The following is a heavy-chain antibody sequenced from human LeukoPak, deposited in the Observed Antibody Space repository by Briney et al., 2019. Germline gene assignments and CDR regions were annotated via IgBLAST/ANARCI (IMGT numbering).Heavy chain of an antibody. CDR3: ARDFTYYYGSGTPPGYYYYMDV. V-gene: IGHV1-46*01. CDR2: INPTGGST. CDR1: GYTFTSYY. D-gene: IGHD3-10*01. J-gene: IGHJ6*03. Sequence: ASVKVSCKASGYTFTSYYMHWVRQAPGQGLEWMGLINPTGGSTGYAQKFQGRVTMTRDTSTSTVYMELSSLRSEDTAVYYCARDFTYYYGSGTPPGYYYYMDVWGKGTTVTISS.